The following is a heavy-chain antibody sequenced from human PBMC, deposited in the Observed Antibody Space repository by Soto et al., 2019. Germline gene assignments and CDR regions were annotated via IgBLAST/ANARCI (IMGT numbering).Heavy chain of an antibody. CDR3: AKGSPGSLHEVFGY. Sequence: GGSLRLSCAAFGFTFSSYAMSWVRQAAGKGLEWVSAISGSGGSTYYADSVKGRFTIPRDNTKNTLYLQMDSVRAEDTAVYYCAKGSPGSLHEVFGYRGQGALVTVSS. J-gene: IGHJ4*02. CDR1: GFTFSSYA. CDR2: ISGSGGST. D-gene: IGHD1-26*01. V-gene: IGHV3-23*01.